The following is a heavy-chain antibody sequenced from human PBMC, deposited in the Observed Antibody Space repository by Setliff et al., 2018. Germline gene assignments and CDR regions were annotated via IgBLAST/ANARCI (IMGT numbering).Heavy chain of an antibody. D-gene: IGHD3-10*01. CDR2: INPHGSEK. V-gene: IGHV3-7*01. J-gene: IGHJ4*02. Sequence: GGSLGLSCTASGLSYINDWVSWVRQAPGKGLEWLASINPHGSEKYYADSVKGRFTISRDNAKNSLSLQMNNLRTEDTAVYYCFGAGTCSYWGQGTLVTVSS. CDR1: GLSYINDW. CDR3: FGAGTCSY.